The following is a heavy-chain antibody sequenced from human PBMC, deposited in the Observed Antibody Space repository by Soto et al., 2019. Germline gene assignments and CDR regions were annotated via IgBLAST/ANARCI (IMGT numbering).Heavy chain of an antibody. D-gene: IGHD3-3*01. CDR3: ARSFTKSRRGGVAFDY. V-gene: IGHV1-69*01. CDR2: IVPIDGST. CDR1: GGTISSFG. J-gene: IGHJ4*02. Sequence: QVQLVQSGAEVKKPGSSVKVSCTTSGGTISSFGMNWVRQAPGQGLAWMGGIVPIDGSTKYAEKFQGRVTITADASTSTVYMDLSSLRSEDTPVYYCARSFTKSRRGGVAFDYWGQGTLLTVSP.